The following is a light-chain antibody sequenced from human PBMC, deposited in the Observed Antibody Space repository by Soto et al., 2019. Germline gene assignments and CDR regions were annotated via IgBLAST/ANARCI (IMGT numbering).Light chain of an antibody. Sequence: DIQMTQSTSTLSSSIGDRVTITCRASQSISSWLAWYQQKPGKAPKLLIYDASSLESGVPSRFGGSGSGTEFTLTISSLQPDDFATYYCQQYNSYSLTFGGGTKVDIK. J-gene: IGKJ4*01. CDR2: DAS. V-gene: IGKV1-5*01. CDR1: QSISSW. CDR3: QQYNSYSLT.